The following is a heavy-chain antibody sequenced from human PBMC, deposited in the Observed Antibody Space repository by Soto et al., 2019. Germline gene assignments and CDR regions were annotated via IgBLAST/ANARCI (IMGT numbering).Heavy chain of an antibody. J-gene: IGHJ6*02. Sequence: PGGSLRLSCVASGFVFKNYKMNWVRQAPGKGLEWISYISNSGNTIYVADSMRGRFTISRDNAKNSLFLQMNSLRADDTAVYYCARDIDNRDYYYGLDVWGQGTTVTVSS. CDR3: ARDIDNRDYYYGLDV. CDR2: ISNSGNTI. CDR1: GFVFKNYK. D-gene: IGHD1-20*01. V-gene: IGHV3-48*03.